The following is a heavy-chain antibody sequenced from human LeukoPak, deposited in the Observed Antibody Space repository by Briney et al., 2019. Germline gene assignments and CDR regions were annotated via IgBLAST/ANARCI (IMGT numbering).Heavy chain of an antibody. CDR3: ATYSQVGADSFAI. CDR2: IKQDGTAN. V-gene: IGHV3-7*01. D-gene: IGHD2-15*01. Sequence: PGGSLRLSCVASGFTSSSHWMSWVRQAPGKGLEWVANIKQDGTANNYLDSVKGRFVIFRDNADNSVYLQMNNLRVEDTAVYYCATYSQVGADSFAIWGQGTMVTVSS. CDR1: GFTSSSHW. J-gene: IGHJ3*01.